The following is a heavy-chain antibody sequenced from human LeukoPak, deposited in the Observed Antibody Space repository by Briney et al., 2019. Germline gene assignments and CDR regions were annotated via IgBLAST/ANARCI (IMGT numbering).Heavy chain of an antibody. Sequence: PAETLSLTCTVSGGSISRYYWSWIRQPAGKGLEWIGRIYSDGTITYNPSLQSRLTMSIDTSKNQFSLKLSFVTAADTAVYYCAIDSGTTGEVKFDPWGKGTLVTGSS. J-gene: IGHJ5*02. CDR3: AIDSGTTGEVKFDP. D-gene: IGHD4-17*01. CDR2: IYSDGTI. V-gene: IGHV4-4*07. CDR1: GGSISRYY.